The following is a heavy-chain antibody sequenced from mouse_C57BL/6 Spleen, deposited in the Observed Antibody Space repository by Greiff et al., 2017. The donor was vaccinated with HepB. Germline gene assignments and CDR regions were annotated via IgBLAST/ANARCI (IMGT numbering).Heavy chain of an antibody. Sequence: VQLKQPGTELVKPGASVKLSCKASGYTFTSYWMHWVKQRPGQGLEWIGNINPSNGGTNYNEKFKSKATLTVDKSSSTAYMQLSSLTSEDSAVYYCAREDYSNFYWYFDVWGTGTTVTVSS. CDR2: INPSNGGT. CDR3: AREDYSNFYWYFDV. J-gene: IGHJ1*03. CDR1: GYTFTSYW. V-gene: IGHV1-53*01. D-gene: IGHD2-5*01.